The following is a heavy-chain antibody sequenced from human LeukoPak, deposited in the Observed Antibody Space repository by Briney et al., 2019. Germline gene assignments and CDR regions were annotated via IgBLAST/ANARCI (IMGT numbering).Heavy chain of an antibody. Sequence: PSETLSLTCTVSGGSISSNSYYWGWIRQPPGKGLEWIGSIYYSGSTYYNPSLKSRVTISVDTSKNQFSLKLSSVTAADTAVYYCARHVHRRRNWFDPWGQGTLVTVSS. CDR1: GGSISSNSYY. D-gene: IGHD1-1*01. CDR3: ARHVHRRRNWFDP. V-gene: IGHV4-39*01. J-gene: IGHJ5*02. CDR2: IYYSGST.